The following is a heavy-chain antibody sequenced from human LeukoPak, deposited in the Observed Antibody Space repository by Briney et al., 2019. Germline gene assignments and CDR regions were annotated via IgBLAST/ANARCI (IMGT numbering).Heavy chain of an antibody. CDR2: IYPGDSDT. CDR3: ARPGPTYYYDSSGYPKLDAFDI. D-gene: IGHD3-22*01. Sequence: GESLKISCKASGYSFSTYWIGWVRQVPGKGLEWMGIIYPGDSDTRYSPSFQGQVTISADKSISTAYLQWSSLKASDTAMYYCARPGPTYYYDSSGYPKLDAFDIWGQGTMVTVFS. J-gene: IGHJ3*02. CDR1: GYSFSTYW. V-gene: IGHV5-51*01.